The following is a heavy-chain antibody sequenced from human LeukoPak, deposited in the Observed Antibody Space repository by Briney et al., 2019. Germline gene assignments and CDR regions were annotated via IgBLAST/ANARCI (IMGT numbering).Heavy chain of an antibody. Sequence: KASETLSLTCAVYGGSFSGYYWSWIRQPPGKGLEWIGEINHSGSTNYNPSLKSRVTISVDTSKNQFSLKLSSVTAADTAVYYCARGNYDFWSGPRSRYFDYWGQGTLVTVSS. D-gene: IGHD3-3*01. CDR2: INHSGST. J-gene: IGHJ4*02. CDR3: ARGNYDFWSGPRSRYFDY. CDR1: GGSFSGYY. V-gene: IGHV4-34*01.